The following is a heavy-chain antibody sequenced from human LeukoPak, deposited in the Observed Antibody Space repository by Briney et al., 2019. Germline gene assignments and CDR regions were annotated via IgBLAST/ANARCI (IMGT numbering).Heavy chain of an antibody. V-gene: IGHV4-59*01. CDR2: VYNGGT. CDR1: GGSFSRYS. J-gene: IGHJ4*01. D-gene: IGHD6-13*01. Sequence: PSETLSLTCSVSGGSFSRYSWNWIRQPPGKRLEWIGYVYNGGTNYNPSLKSRVTMSVDTSKKRFSLTLTSVNAADTAVYYCARDTTLDEGSSRYGFDYWGQEPWSSSPQ. CDR3: ARDTTLDEGSSRYGFDY.